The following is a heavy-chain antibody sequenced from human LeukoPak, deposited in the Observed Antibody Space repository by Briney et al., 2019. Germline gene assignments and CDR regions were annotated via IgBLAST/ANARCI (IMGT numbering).Heavy chain of an antibody. J-gene: IGHJ6*03. CDR1: GFTFSSYW. D-gene: IGHD3-22*01. CDR2: IKQDGSEK. CDR3: AREIGIVVVNYYYYMDV. Sequence: RGSLRLSCAASGFTFSSYWMSWVRQAPGKGLEWVANIKQDGSEKYYVDSVKGRFTISRDNAKNSLYLQMNSLRAEDTAVYYCAREIGIVVVNYYYYMDVWGKGTTVTVSS. V-gene: IGHV3-7*01.